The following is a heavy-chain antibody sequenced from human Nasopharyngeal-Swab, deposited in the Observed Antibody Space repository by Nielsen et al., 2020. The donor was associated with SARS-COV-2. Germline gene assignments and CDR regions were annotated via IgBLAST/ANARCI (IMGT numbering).Heavy chain of an antibody. CDR1: GFTFRGYA. CDR2: ISGSGGST. J-gene: IGHJ4*02. Sequence: GESLKISCAASGFTFRGYAMSWVRQAPGKGLEWVSVISGSGGSTNYAGSVKGRFTISRDNSKSTLYLQMNSLRADDTALYYCADPPFSEYWGQGTLVTVSS. CDR3: ADPPFSEY. V-gene: IGHV3-23*01.